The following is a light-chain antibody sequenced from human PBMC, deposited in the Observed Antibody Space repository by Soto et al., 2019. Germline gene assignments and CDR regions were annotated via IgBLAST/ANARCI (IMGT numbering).Light chain of an antibody. CDR1: SSDVGGYNY. CDR3: SLYTTGTTRVL. Sequence: QSALTQPASVSGSPGQSITISCTGTSSDVGGYNYVSWYQHHPGKAPKPMIFDVSDRPSGVSNRFSGSRSGNTASLTISGLQAEDEADYYCSLYTTGTTRVLFGGGTKLTVL. J-gene: IGLJ2*01. CDR2: DVS. V-gene: IGLV2-14*03.